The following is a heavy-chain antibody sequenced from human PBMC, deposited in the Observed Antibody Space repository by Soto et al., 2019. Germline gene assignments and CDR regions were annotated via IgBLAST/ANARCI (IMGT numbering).Heavy chain of an antibody. CDR3: AGGPRNPGPFDY. V-gene: IGHV4-34*01. J-gene: IGHJ4*02. Sequence: SETLSLTCAVYGGSFSGYYWSWIRQPPGKGLEWIGEINHSGSTNYNPSLKSRVTISVDTSKNQFSLKLSSVTAADTAVYYCAGGPRNPGPFDYWGQGTLVTVSS. CDR2: INHSGST. CDR1: GGSFSGYY.